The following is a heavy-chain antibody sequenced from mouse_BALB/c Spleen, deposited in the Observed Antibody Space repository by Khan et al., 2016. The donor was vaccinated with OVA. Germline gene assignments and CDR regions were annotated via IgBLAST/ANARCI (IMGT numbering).Heavy chain of an antibody. D-gene: IGHD1-1*01. J-gene: IGHJ2*01. Sequence: VQLQQPGPELVRPGASVKISCKASGYSFTGYFMNWVMQSHGKSLEWIGRINPHIGETFYNQRFKDKATLTVDESSSTAHMELRSLASEDSAVYYCTRIHRSDFDYWGQGTTLTVSS. V-gene: IGHV1-20*02. CDR1: GYSFTGYF. CDR3: TRIHRSDFDY. CDR2: INPHIGET.